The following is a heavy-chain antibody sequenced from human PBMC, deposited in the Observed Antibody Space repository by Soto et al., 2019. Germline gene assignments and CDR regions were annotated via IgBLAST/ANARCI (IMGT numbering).Heavy chain of an antibody. CDR3: AATFDYASGADAFDI. V-gene: IGHV1-58*01. J-gene: IGHJ3*02. D-gene: IGHD3-9*01. CDR2: IVVGSGNT. CDR1: GFTFTSSA. Sequence: SVKVSCKASGFTFTSSAVQWVRQARGQRLEWIGWIVVGSGNTNYAQKFQERVTITRDMSKSTAYMELSSLRSEEKAVYYCAATFDYASGADAFDIPGQGTMVTVS.